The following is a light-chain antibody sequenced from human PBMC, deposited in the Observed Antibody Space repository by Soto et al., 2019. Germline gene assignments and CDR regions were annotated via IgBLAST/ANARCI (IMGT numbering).Light chain of an antibody. CDR2: DAS. Sequence: EIVLTQSPGTLSLSPGESATLSCGASQSVSSRFLAWYQQKPGQAPRLLIYDASNRATGIPPRFSGRGSGTDFTLTISSLEPEDFAVYYCQQRTDWPPLTFGGGTNVEVE. V-gene: IGKV3-11*01. CDR1: QSVSSRF. J-gene: IGKJ4*01. CDR3: QQRTDWPPLT.